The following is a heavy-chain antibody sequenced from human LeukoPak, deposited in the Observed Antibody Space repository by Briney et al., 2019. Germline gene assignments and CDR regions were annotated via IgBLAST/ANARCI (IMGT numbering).Heavy chain of an antibody. CDR2: ISAHNRNT. CDR3: ARVEGSYYHDSSGYSAH. V-gene: IGHV1-18*01. CDR1: VYTFTNYG. Sequence: ASVTVSFTSSVYTFTNYGVTWVRQAPGQGLEWMGWISAHNRNTNYAQKFQGRVTMTTDTSTSTAYMELRSLISDDTAVYYCARVEGSYYHDSSGYSAHWGQGTLVTVSS. J-gene: IGHJ1*01. D-gene: IGHD3-22*01.